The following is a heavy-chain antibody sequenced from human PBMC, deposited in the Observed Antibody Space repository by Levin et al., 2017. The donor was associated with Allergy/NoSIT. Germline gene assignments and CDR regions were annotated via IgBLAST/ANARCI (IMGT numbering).Heavy chain of an antibody. J-gene: IGHJ4*02. CDR2: IWYDGSNK. CDR1: GFTFSSYT. D-gene: IGHD6-19*01. CDR3: ARDDSAKAVTGTLVTF. Sequence: GESLKISCAASGFTFSSYTMHLVRQAPGKGPEWVAIIWYDGSNKFYADSVKGRFTISRDNSKNTLHLQMTSLRGEDTAVYYCARDDSAKAVTGTLVTFWGQGTLVTVSS. V-gene: IGHV3-33*01.